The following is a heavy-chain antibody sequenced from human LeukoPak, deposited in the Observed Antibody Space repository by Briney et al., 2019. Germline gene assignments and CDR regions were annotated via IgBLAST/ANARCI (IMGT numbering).Heavy chain of an antibody. CDR2: INHSGST. Sequence: LRLSCAASGFTFSDYYMSWIRQPPGKGLEWIGEINHSGSTNYNPSLKSRVTISVDTSKNQFSLKLSSVTAADTAVYYCARGPITIDYWGQGTLVTVSS. J-gene: IGHJ4*02. CDR1: GFTFSDYY. V-gene: IGHV4-34*01. D-gene: IGHD3-10*01. CDR3: ARGPITIDY.